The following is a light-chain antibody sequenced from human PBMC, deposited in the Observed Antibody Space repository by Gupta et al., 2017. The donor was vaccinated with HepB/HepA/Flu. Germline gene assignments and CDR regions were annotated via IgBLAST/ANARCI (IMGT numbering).Light chain of an antibody. V-gene: IGLV3-1*01. J-gene: IGLJ2*01. Sequence: SYELTQPPSVSVSPGQTASITCSGDKLGNEYVCWYQRKPGRSPVLVIYQDNKRPSGIPERFSGSNSGNTATLTISGTQAMDEADYYCQAWDSSTLFGGGTKLTVL. CDR1: KLGNEY. CDR3: QAWDSSTL. CDR2: QDN.